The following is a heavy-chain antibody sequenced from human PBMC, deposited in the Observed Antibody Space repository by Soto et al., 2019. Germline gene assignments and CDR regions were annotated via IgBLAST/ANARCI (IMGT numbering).Heavy chain of an antibody. V-gene: IGHV1-69*12. CDR1: GGTFSSYA. CDR2: IIPSFGTA. J-gene: IGHJ4*02. CDR3: ATDYYDSSGYYY. Sequence: QVQLVQSGAEVKKPGSSVNVSCKASGGTFSSYAISWVRQAPGQGLEWMGGIIPSFGTANYAQNFQGRVTINADESTSTAYMELSSLRSEDTAVYYCATDYYDSSGYYYWGQGTLVTVSS. D-gene: IGHD3-22*01.